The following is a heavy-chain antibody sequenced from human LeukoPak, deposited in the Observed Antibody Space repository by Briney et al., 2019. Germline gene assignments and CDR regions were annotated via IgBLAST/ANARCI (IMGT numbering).Heavy chain of an antibody. CDR2: INPNSGGT. CDR3: ARLVPAAMRGRNWFDP. V-gene: IGHV1-2*06. Sequence: GASVKVSCKASGYTFTSYYMHWVRQAPGQGLEWMGRINPNSGGTNYAQKFQGRVTMTRDTSISTAYMELSRLRSDDTAVYYCARLVPAAMRGRNWFDPWGQGTLVTVSS. J-gene: IGHJ5*02. CDR1: GYTFTSYY. D-gene: IGHD2-2*01.